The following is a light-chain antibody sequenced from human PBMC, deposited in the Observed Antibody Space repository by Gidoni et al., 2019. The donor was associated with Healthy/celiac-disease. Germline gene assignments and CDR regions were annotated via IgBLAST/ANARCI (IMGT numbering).Light chain of an antibody. CDR1: QSISSY. CDR2: AAS. CDR3: QQSYSTPLR. V-gene: IGKV1-39*01. Sequence: DIQMTQSPSSLSASVGDRVTITCRASQSISSYLNWYQQKPWKAPKLLIYAASSLQSGVPSRFSGSGSGTDFTLTISSLQPEDFATYYCQQSYSTPLRFGQGTKVEIK. J-gene: IGKJ1*01.